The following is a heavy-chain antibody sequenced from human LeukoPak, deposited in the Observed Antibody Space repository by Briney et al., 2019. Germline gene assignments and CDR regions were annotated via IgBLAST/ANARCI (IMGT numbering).Heavy chain of an antibody. J-gene: IGHJ4*02. D-gene: IGHD3-16*02. CDR1: GGSFSGYY. CDR2: INHSGST. Sequence: SETLSLTCAVYGGSFSGYYWSRIRQPPGKGLEWIGEINHSGSTNYNPSLKSRVTISVDTSKNQFSLKLSSVTAADTAVYYCARGRGGSYRPRLIDYWGQGTLVTVSS. V-gene: IGHV4-34*01. CDR3: ARGRGGSYRPRLIDY.